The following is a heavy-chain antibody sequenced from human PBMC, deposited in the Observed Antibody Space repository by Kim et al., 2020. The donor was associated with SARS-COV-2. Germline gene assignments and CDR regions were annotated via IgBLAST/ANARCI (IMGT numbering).Heavy chain of an antibody. D-gene: IGHD3-22*01. Sequence: GGSLRLSCAASGFTFSSYSMNWVRQAPGKGLEWVSYISSSSSTIYYADSVKGRFTISRDNAKNSLYLQMNSLRDEDTAVYYCARSGGKHLEYYYDSSGYPPGIAFDIWGQGTMVTVSS. CDR2: ISSSSSTI. CDR1: GFTFSSYS. J-gene: IGHJ3*02. V-gene: IGHV3-48*02. CDR3: ARSGGKHLEYYYDSSGYPPGIAFDI.